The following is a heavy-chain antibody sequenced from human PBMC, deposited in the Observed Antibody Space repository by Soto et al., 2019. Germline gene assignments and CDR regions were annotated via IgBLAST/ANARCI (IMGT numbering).Heavy chain of an antibody. CDR2: IYYSGGT. CDR3: ARRYGDYYYF. V-gene: IGHV4-59*08. CDR1: GGSISSYY. D-gene: IGHD4-17*01. Sequence: PSETLSLTCTVSGGSISSYYWSWIRQPPGKGLEWIGYIYYSGGTNYNPSLKSRVTISVATSKNQFSLKLSSVTAADTAVYYCARRYGDYYYFRGRRSLVIGSA. J-gene: IGHJ4*02.